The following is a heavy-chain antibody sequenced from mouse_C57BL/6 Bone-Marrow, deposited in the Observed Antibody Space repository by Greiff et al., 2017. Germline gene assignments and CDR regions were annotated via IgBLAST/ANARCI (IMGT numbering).Heavy chain of an antibody. D-gene: IGHD2-1*01. V-gene: IGHV14-4*01. J-gene: IGHJ2*01. CDR3: SSLDGNYFDF. CDR1: GFNIKDDY. Sequence: EVHLVESGAELVRPGASVKLSCTASGFNIKDDYIHWVKQRPEQGLEWIGWIDPEIGDTEYDSKFQGKATITSDTSSNTAYLQLSSLTSEDTAVYYCSSLDGNYFDFWGQGTPLTVAS. CDR2: IDPEIGDT.